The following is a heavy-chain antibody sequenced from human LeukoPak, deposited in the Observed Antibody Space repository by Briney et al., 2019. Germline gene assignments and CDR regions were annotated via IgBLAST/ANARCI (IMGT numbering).Heavy chain of an antibody. Sequence: SETLSLTCTVSGGSISSSSYYWGWIRQPPGKGLEWIGSIYYSGSTYYNPSLKSRVTISVDTSKNQFSLKLSSVTAADTAVYYCARVWGRFGYYYMDVWGKGTTVTVSS. J-gene: IGHJ6*03. V-gene: IGHV4-39*01. CDR1: GGSISSSSYY. CDR3: ARVWGRFGYYYMDV. CDR2: IYYSGST. D-gene: IGHD3-3*01.